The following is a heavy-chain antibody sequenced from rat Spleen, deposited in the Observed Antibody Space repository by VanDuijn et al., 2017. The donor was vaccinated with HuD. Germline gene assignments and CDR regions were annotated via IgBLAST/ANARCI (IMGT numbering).Heavy chain of an antibody. CDR1: GFSLSNYG. Sequence: QVQLKESGPGLVQPSQTLSLTCTVSGFSLSNYGVFWVRQPPGKGLEWMGGIWVDGSTDYNSALKSRLSISRDTSKSQVFLKMNSLQTEDTAIYFCARHDYSGDVDFEYWGQGVMVTVSS. CDR3: ARHDYSGDVDFEY. J-gene: IGHJ2*01. CDR2: IWVDGST. D-gene: IGHD1-1*01. V-gene: IGHV2-13*01.